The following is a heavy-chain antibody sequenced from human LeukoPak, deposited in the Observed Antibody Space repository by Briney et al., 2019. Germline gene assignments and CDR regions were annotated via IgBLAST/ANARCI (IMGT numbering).Heavy chain of an antibody. CDR2: ISAYNGNT. Sequence: GASVKVSCKASGYTFTSYGISWVRQAPGQGLEWMGWISAYNGNTNYAQKPQGRVTMTTDTSTSTAYMELRSLRSDDTAVYYCARDIPPDYGDYDDFDYWGQGTLVTVSS. CDR3: ARDIPPDYGDYDDFDY. V-gene: IGHV1-18*01. D-gene: IGHD4-17*01. CDR1: GYTFTSYG. J-gene: IGHJ4*02.